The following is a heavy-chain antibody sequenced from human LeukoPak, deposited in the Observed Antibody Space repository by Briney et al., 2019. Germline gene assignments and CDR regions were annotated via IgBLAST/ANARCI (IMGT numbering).Heavy chain of an antibody. J-gene: IGHJ6*04. CDR2: IYSGDSDT. CDR1: GYTFTTYW. CDR3: ARNSHSNGMDG. D-gene: IGHD2-15*01. Sequence: GESLRISCQGFGYTFTTYWIGWVRQMPGEGLEWMGIIYSGDSDTTYSPSFQGRVTFSTDKSISTAYLPWRRLKASGTGMYYYARNSHSNGMDGWGKGTTVTVST. V-gene: IGHV5-51*01.